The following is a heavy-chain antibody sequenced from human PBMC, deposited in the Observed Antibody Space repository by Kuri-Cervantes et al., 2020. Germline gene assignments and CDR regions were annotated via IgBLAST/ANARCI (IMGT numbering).Heavy chain of an antibody. CDR3: DFLEWQQDAFDI. J-gene: IGHJ3*02. CDR1: GGTFSSYA. V-gene: IGHV1-69*13. CDR2: IIPIFGTA. D-gene: IGHD3-3*01. Sequence: SVKVSCKASGGTFSSYAISWVRQAPGQGLEWVGGIIPIFGTANYAQKFQGRVTITADESTSTAYMELSSLRSEDTAVYYCDFLEWQQDAFDIWGQGTMVTVSS.